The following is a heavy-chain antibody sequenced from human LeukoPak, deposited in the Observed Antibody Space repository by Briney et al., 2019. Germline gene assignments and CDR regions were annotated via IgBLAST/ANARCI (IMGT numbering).Heavy chain of an antibody. CDR1: GGSISSGSYY. J-gene: IGHJ4*02. CDR3: ARDPLFDY. V-gene: IGHV4-61*02. CDR2: IYTSGST. Sequence: PSETLSLTCTVSGGSISSGSYYWSWIRQPAGKGLEWIGRIYTSGSTNYNPSLKSRVTISVDTSKNQFSLKLSSVTAADTAVYYRARDPLFDYWGQGTLVTVSS.